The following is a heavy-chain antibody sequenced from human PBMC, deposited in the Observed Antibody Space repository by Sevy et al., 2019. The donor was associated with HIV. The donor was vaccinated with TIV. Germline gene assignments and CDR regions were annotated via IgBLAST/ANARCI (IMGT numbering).Heavy chain of an antibody. CDR2: ISYDGSNK. CDR3: AKDGENYYGSSGYFRAPAGFEGGVGNLFEY. J-gene: IGHJ4*02. D-gene: IGHD3-22*01. CDR1: GFTFSSYG. Sequence: GGSLRLSCAASGFTFSSYGMHWVRQAPGKGLEWVAVISYDGSNKYYADSVKGRFTISRDNSKNTLYLQMNSLRAEDTAVYYCAKDGENYYGSSGYFRAPAGFEGGVGNLFEYWGQGTLVTVSS. V-gene: IGHV3-30*18.